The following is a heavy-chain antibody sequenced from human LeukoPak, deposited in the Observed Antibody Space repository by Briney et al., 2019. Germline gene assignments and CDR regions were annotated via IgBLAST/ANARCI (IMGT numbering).Heavy chain of an antibody. CDR1: GFTFSSYA. CDR3: ARLNWNHPVYYFDY. J-gene: IGHJ4*02. D-gene: IGHD1-14*01. V-gene: IGHV3-23*01. CDR2: ISGSGGST. Sequence: PGGSLRLSCAASGFTFSSYAMSWVRQAPGKGLEWVSAISGSGGSTYYADSVKGRFTISRDNSKNTLYLQMNSLRAEDTAVYYCARLNWNHPVYYFDYWGQGTLVTVSS.